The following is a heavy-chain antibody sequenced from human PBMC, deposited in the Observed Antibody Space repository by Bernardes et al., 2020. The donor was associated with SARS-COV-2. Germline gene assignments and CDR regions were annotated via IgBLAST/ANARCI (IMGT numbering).Heavy chain of an antibody. CDR1: GYTFTSYG. V-gene: IGHV1-18*04. CDR2: ISAYNGNT. Sequence: ASVKVSCKASGYTFTSYGLSWVRQAPGQGLEWMGWISAYNGNTNYAQKLQGRVTMTTDTSTSTAYMELRSLTSDDTAVYYCATSILVGSFDIWGQGTMVTVSS. CDR3: ATSILVGSFDI. D-gene: IGHD1-26*01. J-gene: IGHJ3*02.